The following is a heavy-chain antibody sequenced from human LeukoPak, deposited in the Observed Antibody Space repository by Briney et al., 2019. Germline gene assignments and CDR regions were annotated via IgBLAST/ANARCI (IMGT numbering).Heavy chain of an antibody. CDR1: CYPFTSYG. D-gene: IGHD6-13*01. V-gene: IGHV1-18*01. CDR3: ARDHLGIAAAGTKFDY. CDR2: LRAYNGNT. J-gene: IGHJ4*02. Sequence: GASVEVFCKASCYPFTSYGISWVRQAPGQGPEGMGCLRAYNGNTNSAQKLQGRVTMTTDTSTSTAYMELRSLRSDDTAVYYCARDHLGIAAAGTKFDYWGQGTLVTVSS.